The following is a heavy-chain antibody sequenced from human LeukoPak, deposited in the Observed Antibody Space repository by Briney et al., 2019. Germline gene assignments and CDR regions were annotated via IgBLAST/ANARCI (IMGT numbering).Heavy chain of an antibody. D-gene: IGHD2-15*01. CDR1: GYTFTGYY. CDR2: INAGNGNT. V-gene: IGHV1-3*03. J-gene: IGHJ4*02. CDR3: ARGGYCSGGSCYRRGLDY. Sequence: GASVKVSCKASGYTFTGYYMHWVRQAPGQGLEWMGWINAGNGNTKYSQEFQGRVTITRDTSASTAYMELSSLRSEDMAVYYCARGGYCSGGSCYRRGLDYWGQGTLVTVSS.